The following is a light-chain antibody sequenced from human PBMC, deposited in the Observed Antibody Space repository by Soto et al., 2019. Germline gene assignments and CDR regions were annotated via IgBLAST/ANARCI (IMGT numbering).Light chain of an antibody. Sequence: EIVLTQSPGTLCLSPGERATLSCRASQSLSSNYLAWYQQKPGQAPRLLIYGASSRATGIPDRFSGSGSGTDFTLTISRLEPEDFAVFYCHQCDSSPWTFGQGTKVDIK. CDR1: QSLSSNY. J-gene: IGKJ1*01. CDR3: HQCDSSPWT. V-gene: IGKV3-20*01. CDR2: GAS.